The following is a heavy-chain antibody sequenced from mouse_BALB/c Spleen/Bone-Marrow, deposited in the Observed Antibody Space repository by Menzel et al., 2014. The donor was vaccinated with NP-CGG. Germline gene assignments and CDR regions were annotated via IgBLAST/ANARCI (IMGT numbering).Heavy chain of an antibody. CDR3: ARGIYYGNYVYAMDY. V-gene: IGHV1S41*01. D-gene: IGHD2-1*01. Sequence: DLVKPGASVKLSCKASGYTFTNYWINWIKQRPGQGLEWIGRIAPGSGSTYYNEMFKGKATLTVDTSSSTAYIQLSSLSSEDSAVYFCARGIYYGNYVYAMDYWGQGTSVNVSS. J-gene: IGHJ4*01. CDR2: IAPGSGST. CDR1: GYTFTNYW.